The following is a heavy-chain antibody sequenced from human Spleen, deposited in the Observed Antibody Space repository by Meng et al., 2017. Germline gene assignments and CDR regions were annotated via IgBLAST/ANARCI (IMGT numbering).Heavy chain of an antibody. CDR2: INHSGNT. Sequence: QVQLPQWVAGLLKPPETLSLTCAVYGGSFSGYYWSWIRQPPGKGLEWIGEINHSGNTNYNPSLKSRVTISVDTSKNQFSLNLSSVTAADTAVYYCARVLWDVAGLYYFDYWGQGTLVTVSS. V-gene: IGHV4-34*01. CDR1: GGSFSGYY. J-gene: IGHJ4*02. CDR3: ARVLWDVAGLYYFDY. D-gene: IGHD6-19*01.